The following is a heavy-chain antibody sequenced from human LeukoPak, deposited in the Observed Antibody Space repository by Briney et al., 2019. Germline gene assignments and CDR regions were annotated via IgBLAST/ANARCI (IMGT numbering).Heavy chain of an antibody. CDR2: IYSSGSA. CDR3: ARDREDDSAWYGVNFDY. J-gene: IGHJ4*02. Sequence: PSETLSLTCTVSGGCISGYFWSWLRQPPGKGLEWIGYIYSSGSASYNPSLKSRVTISVDTSKNQFSLRLSSVTAADTAVYYCARDREDDSAWYGVNFDYWGQGTLVTVSS. D-gene: IGHD6-19*01. V-gene: IGHV4-59*01. CDR1: GGCISGYF.